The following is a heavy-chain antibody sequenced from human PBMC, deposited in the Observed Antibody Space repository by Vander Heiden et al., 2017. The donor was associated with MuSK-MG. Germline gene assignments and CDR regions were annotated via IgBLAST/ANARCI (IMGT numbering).Heavy chain of an antibody. CDR2: CYGSGRT. Sequence: QVQLQASGPGLVKPSQTLSLTCTVSGGSLTTGSWIRQPAGKGLEWLGRCYGSGRTNYNPSRKRRVTRSLDTSKNQLSRRLTAVTAADTAVYYCVRETMVVTPDDFYYYMDVWGQGTTVTVSS. CDR1: GGSLTT. J-gene: IGHJ6*03. V-gene: IGHV4-61*02. CDR3: VRETMVVTPDDFYYYMDV. D-gene: IGHD2-21*02.